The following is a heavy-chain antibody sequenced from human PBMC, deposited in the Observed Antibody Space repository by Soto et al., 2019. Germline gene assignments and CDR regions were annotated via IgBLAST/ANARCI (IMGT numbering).Heavy chain of an antibody. Sequence: QVQLQESGPGLVKPSQTLSLTCTVSGGSISSGGYYWSWIRQHPGKGLEWIGYIYYSGSTYYNPSLKSRYIISVDTSKNQFSLKLSSVTPADTAVYYCARSGYSYGPNPLLYWGQGTLVTVSS. CDR1: GGSISSGGYY. D-gene: IGHD5-18*01. CDR3: ARSGYSYGPNPLLY. J-gene: IGHJ4*02. V-gene: IGHV4-31*03. CDR2: IYYSGST.